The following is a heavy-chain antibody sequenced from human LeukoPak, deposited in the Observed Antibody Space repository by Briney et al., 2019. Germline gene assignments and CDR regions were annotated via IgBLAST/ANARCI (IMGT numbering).Heavy chain of an antibody. CDR3: VTDGAEYQLTY. CDR2: IHTNGNT. D-gene: IGHD2-2*01. Sequence: SETLSLTCTVSGGSISSGSHYWNWIRQPAGEGLEWVGRIHTNGNTNYNPSLKSRGTISIDMSNNQFSLKLTSVTAADTAVYYCVTDGAEYQLTYWGQGTLVIVSS. J-gene: IGHJ4*02. V-gene: IGHV4-61*02. CDR1: GGSISSGSHY.